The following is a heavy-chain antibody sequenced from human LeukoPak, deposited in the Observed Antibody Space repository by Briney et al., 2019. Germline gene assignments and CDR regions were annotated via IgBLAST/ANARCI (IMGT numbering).Heavy chain of an antibody. D-gene: IGHD1-26*01. CDR3: ASPGQWELRH. Sequence: GESLKISCKGSGRSFTSYWIGWVRQMPGKGLEWMGIIYPGDSDTRYSPSFQGQVTISVDKSISTAYLHWSSLKASSTAIYYCASPGQWELRHWGQGTLVTVSS. J-gene: IGHJ1*01. CDR1: GRSFTSYW. CDR2: IYPGDSDT. V-gene: IGHV5-51*01.